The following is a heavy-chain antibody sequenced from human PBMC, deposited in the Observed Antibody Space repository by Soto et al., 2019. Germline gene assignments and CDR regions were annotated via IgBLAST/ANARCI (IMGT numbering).Heavy chain of an antibody. J-gene: IGHJ6*02. V-gene: IGHV3-33*01. Sequence: PGGSLRLSCAASGFTFSSYGMHWVRQAPGKGLEWVAVIWFDGSDKYYADSVKGRFTISRDNSKNTLYLQMSSLGAEDTAVYYCARGSADFYYYGMDVWGQGTTVTAP. CDR1: GFTFSSYG. CDR2: IWFDGSDK. CDR3: ARGSADFYYYGMDV.